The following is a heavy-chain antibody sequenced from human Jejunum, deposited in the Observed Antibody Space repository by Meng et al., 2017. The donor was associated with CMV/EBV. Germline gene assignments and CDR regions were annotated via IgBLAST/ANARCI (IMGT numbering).Heavy chain of an antibody. Sequence: GYSFASYDISWVRRAPGQGLEWMGWISSYNGNTNYAQKFQGRVTMTTDTSTSIAYMDLRSLRFDDTAVYYCARGHYYHFYYYMDVWGQGTTVTVSS. V-gene: IGHV1-18*01. CDR3: ARGHYYHFYYYMDV. J-gene: IGHJ6*02. D-gene: IGHD3-10*01. CDR1: GYSFASYD. CDR2: ISSYNGNT.